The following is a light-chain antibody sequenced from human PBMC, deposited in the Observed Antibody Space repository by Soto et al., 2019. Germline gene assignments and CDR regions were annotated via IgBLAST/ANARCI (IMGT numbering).Light chain of an antibody. CDR1: SSDVGDYNY. Sequence: QSALTQPRSVSGSPGQSVTISCTGTSSDVGDYNYVSWYQQHPGKAPKLLIYAVNMRPSGVPDRFSGSKSGNTASLTISGLQAEDEAYYSCCSYAGSYTRVFGGGTKLTVL. V-gene: IGLV2-11*01. CDR3: CSYAGSYTRV. CDR2: AVN. J-gene: IGLJ3*02.